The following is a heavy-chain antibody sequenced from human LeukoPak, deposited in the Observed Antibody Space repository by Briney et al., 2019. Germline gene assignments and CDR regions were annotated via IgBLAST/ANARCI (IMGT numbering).Heavy chain of an antibody. V-gene: IGHV4-30-2*02. J-gene: IGHJ1*01. CDR1: GGSISSGGYY. D-gene: IGHD4-23*01. Sequence: SQTLSLTCTVSGGSISSGGYYWSWIRQPPGKGLEWIGYIYHSGSTYYNPSLKSRVTISVDRSKNQFSLKLSSVTAADTAVYYCAASTVVTFAEYFQHWGQGTLVTVSS. CDR2: IYHSGST. CDR3: AASTVVTFAEYFQH.